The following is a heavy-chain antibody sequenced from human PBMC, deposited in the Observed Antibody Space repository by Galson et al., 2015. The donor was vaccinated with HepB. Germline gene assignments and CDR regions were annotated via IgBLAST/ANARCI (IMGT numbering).Heavy chain of an antibody. D-gene: IGHD3-9*01. CDR1: GFTFSSYW. V-gene: IGHV3-7*03. J-gene: IGHJ6*02. CDR3: ARGPYHYDILTGSSYGMDV. CDR2: IKQDGSEK. Sequence: SLRLSCAASGFTFSSYWMSWVRQAPGKGLEWVANIKQDGSEKYYVDSVKGRFTISRDNAKNSLYLQMNSLRAEDTAVYYRARGPYHYDILTGSSYGMDVWGQGTTVTVSS.